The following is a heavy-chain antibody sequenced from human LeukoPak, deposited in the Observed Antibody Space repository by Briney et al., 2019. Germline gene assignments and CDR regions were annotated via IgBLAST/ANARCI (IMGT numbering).Heavy chain of an antibody. CDR3: TPQRKDYYYYYGMDV. CDR1: GYTFTSYG. V-gene: IGHV1-18*01. D-gene: IGHD6-25*01. Sequence: ASVKVSCKASGYTFTSYGISWVRQAPGQGLEWMGWISAYNVNTNYAQKLQGRVTMTTDTSTSTAYMQLRSLRSDDTAVYYCTPQRKDYYYYYGMDVWGQGTTVTVSS. J-gene: IGHJ6*02. CDR2: ISAYNVNT.